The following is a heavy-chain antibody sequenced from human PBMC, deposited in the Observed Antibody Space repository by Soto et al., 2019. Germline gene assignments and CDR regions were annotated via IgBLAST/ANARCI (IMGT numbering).Heavy chain of an antibody. CDR2: ISVYTGNT. CDR1: GYTFSAYG. Sequence: ASVKVSCKSSGYTFSAYGVSWVRQAPGQGLEWLGWISVYTGNTKQAQKFQDRVTLTTEASTGTAYLELRNLRSDDTAVYYCARDSYTNDRCYTHHGDVWGQGTTVTIS. J-gene: IGHJ6*02. V-gene: IGHV1-18*04. CDR3: ARDSYTNDRCYTHHGDV. D-gene: IGHD2-8*01.